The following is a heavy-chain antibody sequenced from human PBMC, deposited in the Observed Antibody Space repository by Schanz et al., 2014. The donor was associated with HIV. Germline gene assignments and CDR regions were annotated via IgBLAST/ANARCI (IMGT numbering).Heavy chain of an antibody. V-gene: IGHV3-7*03. CDR2: IKQDGSEK. CDR3: ALSRPSGYGGSWYFDL. J-gene: IGHJ2*01. Sequence: EVQLVESGGGLVQPGGSLRLSCAASGFTFSRYWMSWVRQAPGKGLEWVANIKQDGSEKHYVASVKGRFTISRDNSNNTLYLQMNSLRAEDTAVYYCALSRPSGYGGSWYFDLWGRGTLVAVSS. D-gene: IGHD2-15*01. CDR1: GFTFSRYW.